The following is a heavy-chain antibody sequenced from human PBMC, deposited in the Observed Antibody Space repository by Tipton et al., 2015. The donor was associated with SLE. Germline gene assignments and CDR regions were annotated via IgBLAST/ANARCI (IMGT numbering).Heavy chain of an antibody. V-gene: IGHV3-23*01. CDR2: ISGSGGST. J-gene: IGHJ4*02. Sequence: AVSGFTFSSYAMSWVRQAPGKGLEWVSAISGSGGSTYYADSVKGRFPISRDNSKNTLYLQMNSLRAEDTAVYYCAKDLLLWFGETVDYWGQGTLVTVSS. D-gene: IGHD3-10*01. CDR1: GFTFSSYA. CDR3: AKDLLLWFGETVDY.